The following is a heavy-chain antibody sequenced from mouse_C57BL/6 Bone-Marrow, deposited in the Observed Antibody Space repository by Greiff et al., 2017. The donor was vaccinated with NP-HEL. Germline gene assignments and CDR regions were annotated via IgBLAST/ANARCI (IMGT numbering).Heavy chain of an antibody. Sequence: EVQLQQSGPGLAKPSQTLSLTCSVTGYSITSDYWNWIRKFPGNKLEYMGYISYSGSTYYNPSLKSRISITRDTSKNQYYLQLNSVTTEDTATYYCARYPDYYGSSWYFDVWGTGTTVTVSS. D-gene: IGHD1-1*01. V-gene: IGHV3-8*01. J-gene: IGHJ1*03. CDR3: ARYPDYYGSSWYFDV. CDR1: GYSITSDY. CDR2: ISYSGST.